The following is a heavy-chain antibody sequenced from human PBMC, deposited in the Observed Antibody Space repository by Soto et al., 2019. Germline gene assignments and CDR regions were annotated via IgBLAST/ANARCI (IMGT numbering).Heavy chain of an antibody. D-gene: IGHD2-8*02. CDR1: GGSISTYY. CDR3: ARDKITGLFDY. J-gene: IGHJ4*02. Sequence: SETLSLTCTVSGGSISTYYWSWIRQPPGKGLEWIGYVHYSGSTYYNPSLKSRVTISVDTSKNQFSLKLTSVTAADTAVYYCARDKITGLFDYWGQGTLVTVSS. V-gene: IGHV4-59*12. CDR2: VHYSGST.